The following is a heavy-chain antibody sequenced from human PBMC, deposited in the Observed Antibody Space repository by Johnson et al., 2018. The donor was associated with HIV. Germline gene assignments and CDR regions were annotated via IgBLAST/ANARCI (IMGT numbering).Heavy chain of an antibody. CDR3: ARNYGSGSYFCNDALDM. Sequence: VQLVESGGGVVRPGGSLRVSCAASGFTFDDYGMSWVRQAPGKGLEWVSGINWNGGSTGYADSVKDRFTISRDNAKNSLYLQMNSLRAEDTAFYYCARNYGSGSYFCNDALDMWGQGTMVTVSS. D-gene: IGHD3-10*01. CDR1: GFTFDDYG. V-gene: IGHV3-20*04. CDR2: INWNGGST. J-gene: IGHJ3*02.